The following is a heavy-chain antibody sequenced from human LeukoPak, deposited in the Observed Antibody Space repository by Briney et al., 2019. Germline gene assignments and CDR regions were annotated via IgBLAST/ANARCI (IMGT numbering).Heavy chain of an antibody. CDR3: ARDAKGYSYGFDY. CDR1: GFTVSSNY. V-gene: IGHV3-53*01. D-gene: IGHD5-18*01. J-gene: IGHJ4*02. Sequence: PGGSLRLSCAASGFTVSSNYMTWVRQAPGKGLEWVSVIYSGGSTCYADAVKGRVTISRDNSKNTLYLKMNSLRAEDTGVYYCARDAKGYSYGFDYWGQGTLVTVSS. CDR2: IYSGGST.